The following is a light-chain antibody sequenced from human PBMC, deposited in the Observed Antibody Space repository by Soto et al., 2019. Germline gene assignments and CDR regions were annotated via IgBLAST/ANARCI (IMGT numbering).Light chain of an antibody. CDR2: GAS. CDR3: QQYASSPRLT. J-gene: IGKJ4*01. V-gene: IGKV3-20*01. CDR1: QSVSSSY. Sequence: EIVLTQSPGTLSLSPGERATLSCRASQSVSSSYLAWYQQKPGQAPRLLIYGASSRATGIPDRFSGSGSGTDFTLTISRLEPEDFAVYYCQQYASSPRLTFGGGTQVDIK.